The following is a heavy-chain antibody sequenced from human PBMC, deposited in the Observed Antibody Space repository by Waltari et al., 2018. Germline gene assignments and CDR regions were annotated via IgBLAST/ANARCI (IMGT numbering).Heavy chain of an antibody. CDR3: ARHLYSIDYLELAK. CDR1: GFNFISYA. V-gene: IGHV3-23*01. CDR2: ISDSGVIT. Sequence: EEHLLESGGGLAQPGGSLRLSCAAPGFNFISYAMSWVRQAPGKGLEWVSGISDSGVITKYADSVKGRFTVSRDNSKNTVFLHLNSLRAEDTAIYYCARHLYSIDYLELAKWGQGTLVTVSS. J-gene: IGHJ4*02. D-gene: IGHD3-22*01.